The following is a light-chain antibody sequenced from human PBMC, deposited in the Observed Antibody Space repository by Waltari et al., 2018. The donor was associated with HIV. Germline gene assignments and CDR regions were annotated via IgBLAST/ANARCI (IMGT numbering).Light chain of an antibody. J-gene: IGLJ3*02. V-gene: IGLV8-61*01. CDR1: SGSVYTKYS. CDR3: LLYMGSGVWV. CDR2: NTY. Sequence: QAVVTQEPSFSVPPGETVTLTCGLTSGSVYTKYSASWYQQTPGHSPRTLLSNTYTRSSGVPDRYSGSMLGNRAALTITGAQADDESDYYCLLYMGSGVWVFGGGTKLTVL.